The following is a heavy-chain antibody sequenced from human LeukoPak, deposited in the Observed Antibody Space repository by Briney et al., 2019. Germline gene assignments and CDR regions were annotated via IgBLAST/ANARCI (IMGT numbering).Heavy chain of an antibody. D-gene: IGHD3-10*01. J-gene: IGHJ6*03. CDR1: GFTFSSYG. CDR3: AKDNVKEAYYYGSGSRNVGYYYYYMDV. V-gene: IGHV3-30*02. CDR2: IRYDGSNK. Sequence: GGSLRLSCAASGFTFSSYGMHWVRQAPGKGLEWVAFIRYDGSNKYDADSVKGRFTISRDNSKNTLYLQMNSLRAEDTAVYYCAKDNVKEAYYYGSGSRNVGYYYYYMDVWGKGTTVTISS.